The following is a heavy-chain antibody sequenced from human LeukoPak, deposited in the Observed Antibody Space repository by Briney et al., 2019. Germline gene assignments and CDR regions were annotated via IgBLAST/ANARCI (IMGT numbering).Heavy chain of an antibody. V-gene: IGHV3-7*01. CDR3: ARAPRVDYMDV. Sequence: GGSLRLSCAASGFTFSGYYMTWVRQAPGKGLEWVANIKQDGSEKYYVDSVKGRFTISRDNAKNSLYLQMNSLRAEDTAVYYCARAPRVDYMDVWGKGTTVTVSS. CDR2: IKQDGSEK. D-gene: IGHD2-15*01. CDR1: GFTFSGYY. J-gene: IGHJ6*03.